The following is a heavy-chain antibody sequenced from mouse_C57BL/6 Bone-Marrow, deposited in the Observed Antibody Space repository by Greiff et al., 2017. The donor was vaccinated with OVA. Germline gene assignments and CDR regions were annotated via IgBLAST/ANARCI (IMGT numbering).Heavy chain of an antibody. CDR1: GYTFTDYY. CDR3: ARDDYDLFAY. Sequence: VQLKQSGPVLVKPGASVKMSCKASGYTFTDYYMNWVKQSHGKSLEWIGVINPYNGGTSYNQKFKGKATLTVDKSSSTAYMELNSLTSEDSAVYYCARDDYDLFAYWGQGTLVTVSA. D-gene: IGHD2-4*01. J-gene: IGHJ3*01. CDR2: INPYNGGT. V-gene: IGHV1-19*01.